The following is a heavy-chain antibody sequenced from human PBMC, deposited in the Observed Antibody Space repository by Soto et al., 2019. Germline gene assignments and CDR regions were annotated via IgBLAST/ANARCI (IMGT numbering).Heavy chain of an antibody. Sequence: QVQMVESGGGVVQPGRSLRLSCAASGFSFSTYGMHWVRQAPGKGLEWMAVISNDGSNKYYADSVKCRFTISRDNSKDTLFLKMNSLMGEDTAIYYCAKVIRADSTSSNFYYCSGMDVWGQGTTVTVSS. CDR2: ISNDGSNK. D-gene: IGHD6-6*01. CDR1: GFSFSTYG. CDR3: AKVIRADSTSSNFYYCSGMDV. V-gene: IGHV3-30*18. J-gene: IGHJ6*02.